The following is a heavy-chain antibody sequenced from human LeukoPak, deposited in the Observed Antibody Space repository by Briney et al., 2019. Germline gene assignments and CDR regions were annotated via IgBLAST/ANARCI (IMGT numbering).Heavy chain of an antibody. CDR3: ARAGYYYGSGSYSPSWWFDP. J-gene: IGHJ5*02. V-gene: IGHV4-59*01. D-gene: IGHD3-10*01. Sequence: PSETLSLTCTVSGGSISSYYWSWIRQPPGKGLEWIGYIYYSGSTNYNPSLKSRVTISVGTSKNQFSLKLSSVTAADTAVYYCARAGYYYGSGSYSPSWWFDPWGQGTLVTVSS. CDR1: GGSISSYY. CDR2: IYYSGST.